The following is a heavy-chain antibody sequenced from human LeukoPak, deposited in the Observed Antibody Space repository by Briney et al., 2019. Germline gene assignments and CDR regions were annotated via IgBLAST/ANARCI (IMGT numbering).Heavy chain of an antibody. V-gene: IGHV3-23*01. CDR3: AKVAFRVLLWFGEPTKGDVFDY. J-gene: IGHJ4*02. Sequence: QSGGSLRLSCEASGFSFSNYGMHWVRQAPGKGLEWVSAISGSGGSTYYADSVKGRFTISRDNSKNTLYLQMNSLRAEDTAVYYCAKVAFRVLLWFGEPTKGDVFDYWGQGTLVTVSS. D-gene: IGHD3-10*01. CDR1: GFSFSNYG. CDR2: ISGSGGST.